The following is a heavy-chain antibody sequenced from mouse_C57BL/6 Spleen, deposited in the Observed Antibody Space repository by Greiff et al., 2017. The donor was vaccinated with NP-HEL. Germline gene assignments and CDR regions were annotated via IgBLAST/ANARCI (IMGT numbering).Heavy chain of an antibody. CDR3: AGWYYYAMDY. D-gene: IGHD2-3*01. CDR1: GYAFSSSW. V-gene: IGHV1-82*01. Sequence: QVQLQQSGPELVKPGASVKISCKASGYAFSSSWMNWVKQRPGKVLEWIGRIYPGDGDTNYNGKFKGKATLTADKSSSTAYMQLSSLTSEDSAVYFCAGWYYYAMDYWGQGTSVTVSS. CDR2: IYPGDGDT. J-gene: IGHJ4*01.